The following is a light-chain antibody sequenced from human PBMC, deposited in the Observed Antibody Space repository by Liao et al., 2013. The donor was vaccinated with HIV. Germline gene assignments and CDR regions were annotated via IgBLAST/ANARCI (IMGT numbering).Light chain of an antibody. Sequence: SYELTQPPSMSVSPGQTARITCSGDALPKQQVYWYQQKPGQSPVLVIYQDSKRPSGIPGRFSGSSSGNTGTLTISGTQPMDEGDYYCQVWDRGPALFGGGTKLTVL. J-gene: IGLJ2*01. CDR1: ALPKQQ. CDR3: QVWDRGPAL. CDR2: QDS. V-gene: IGLV3-1*01.